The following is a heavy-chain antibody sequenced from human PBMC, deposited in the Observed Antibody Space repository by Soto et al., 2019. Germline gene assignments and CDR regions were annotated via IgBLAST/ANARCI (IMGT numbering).Heavy chain of an antibody. J-gene: IGHJ5*02. CDR3: SRRAHCFDP. Sequence: QLQLQESGPGLVKPSETLSLTCTVSGGSISSSSYYWGWIRQHPGKGLQWIGSIYYSGSTYYNLSLKCRFTISVHTSKNQFSLKLSSVTAADTAVYYCSRRAHCFDPLRQATLLTVSS. CDR1: GGSISSSSYY. CDR2: IYYSGST. V-gene: IGHV4-39*01.